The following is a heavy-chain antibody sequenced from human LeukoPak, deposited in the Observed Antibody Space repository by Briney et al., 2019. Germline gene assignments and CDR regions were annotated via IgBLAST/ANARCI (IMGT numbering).Heavy chain of an antibody. J-gene: IGHJ3*02. D-gene: IGHD3-22*01. Sequence: PGGALRLSCAASGFTFSSYGMHWVRRAPRKGVERVAVIRYDGSNKYYADSVKGRFTISRGNSKNTLYLQMNSLRAEDTAVYYCAREPMITDAFDSWGQGTMVTVSA. CDR2: IRYDGSNK. V-gene: IGHV3-33*01. CDR1: GFTFSSYG. CDR3: AREPMITDAFDS.